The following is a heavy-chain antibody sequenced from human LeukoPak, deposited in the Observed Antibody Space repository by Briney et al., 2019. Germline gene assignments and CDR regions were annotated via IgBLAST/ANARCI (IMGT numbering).Heavy chain of an antibody. CDR2: IKQDGSEK. Sequence: PGGSLRLSCAASGFTFSSYWMSWVRQAPGKGLEWVANIKQDGSEKYYVDSVKGRFTISRDNAKNSLYLQMNSLRSEDMAVYYCARGRYFDWLLLGDAFDIWGQGTMVTVSS. CDR3: ARGRYFDWLLLGDAFDI. D-gene: IGHD3-9*01. J-gene: IGHJ3*02. CDR1: GFTFSSYW. V-gene: IGHV3-7*01.